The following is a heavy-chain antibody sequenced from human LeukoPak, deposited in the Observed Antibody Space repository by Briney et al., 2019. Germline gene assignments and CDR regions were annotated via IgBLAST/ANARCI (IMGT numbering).Heavy chain of an antibody. J-gene: IGHJ4*02. CDR2: IYYSGST. CDR1: GGSISSGGYY. Sequence: PSETLSLTCTVSGGSISSGGYYWSWIRQHPGKGLEWIGYIYYSGSTYYNPSLKSRVTISVDTSKNQFSLKLSSVTAADTAVYYCAGGLKAAAGLFDYWGQGTLVTVSS. CDR3: AGGLKAAAGLFDY. V-gene: IGHV4-31*03. D-gene: IGHD6-13*01.